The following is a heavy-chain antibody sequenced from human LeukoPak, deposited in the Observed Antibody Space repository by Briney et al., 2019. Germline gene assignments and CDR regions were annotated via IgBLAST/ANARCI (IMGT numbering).Heavy chain of an antibody. Sequence: PSETLSLTCTVSGGSISGYYWSWIRQPPGKGLEWIGYIYYTGSTSYNPSLKSRLTISAETSKNQFSMRLSSVIAADTAVYYCGRVNTSGSVLWGQGTKVTVSS. V-gene: IGHV4-59*01. CDR3: GRVNTSGSVL. J-gene: IGHJ3*01. CDR1: GGSISGYY. D-gene: IGHD6-19*01. CDR2: IYYTGST.